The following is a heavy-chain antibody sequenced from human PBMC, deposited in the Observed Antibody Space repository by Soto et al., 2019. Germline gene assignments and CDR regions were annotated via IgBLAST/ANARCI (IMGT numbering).Heavy chain of an antibody. CDR1: GFTFSSYS. CDR3: ARDDGDYGDSAFDI. Sequence: EVQLVESGGGLVKPGGSLRLSCAASGFTFSSYSMNWVRQAPGKGLEWVSSISSSSSYIYYADSVKGRFTISRDNAKNSLYLQMNSLRAEDTAVYYCARDDGDYGDSAFDIWGQGTMVTVSS. D-gene: IGHD4-17*01. J-gene: IGHJ3*02. CDR2: ISSSSSYI. V-gene: IGHV3-21*01.